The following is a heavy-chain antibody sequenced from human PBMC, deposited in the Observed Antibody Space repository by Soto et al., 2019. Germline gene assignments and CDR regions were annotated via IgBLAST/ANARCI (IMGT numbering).Heavy chain of an antibody. D-gene: IGHD3-22*01. CDR2: IYHSGST. CDR3: ARDGEYYYDSSGYYPDVIAFDI. CDR1: GGSISSSNW. J-gene: IGHJ3*02. V-gene: IGHV4-4*02. Sequence: SETLSLTCAVSGGSISSSNWWSWVRQPPGKGLEWIGEIYHSGSTNYNPSLKSRVTISVDKSKNQFSLKLSSVTAADTAVYYCARDGEYYYDSSGYYPDVIAFDIWGQGTMVTVSS.